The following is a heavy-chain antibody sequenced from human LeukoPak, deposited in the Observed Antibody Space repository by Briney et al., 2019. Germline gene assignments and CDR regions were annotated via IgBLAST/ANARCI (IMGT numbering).Heavy chain of an antibody. V-gene: IGHV3-7*01. CDR2: IKEDGSEK. J-gene: IGHJ4*02. Sequence: GGSLRLSCAASGFTFSSSWMTWVRQTPGKGLEWVANIKEDGSEKYYVDSVKGRFTISRDNAKNSLYLQMDSLRAEDTALYYCATDVGADWGQGTLVTVSS. CDR1: GFTFSSSW. CDR3: ATDVGAD.